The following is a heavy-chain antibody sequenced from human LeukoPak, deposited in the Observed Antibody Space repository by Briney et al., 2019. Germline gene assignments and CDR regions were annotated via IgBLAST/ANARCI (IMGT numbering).Heavy chain of an antibody. D-gene: IGHD6-13*01. CDR3: ARVYYSSSYDYWYFDL. CDR2: INHSGST. CDR1: GGSFSGYY. Sequence: SETLSLTCAVYGGSFSGYYWSWIRQPPGKGLEWIGEINHSGSTNYNPSLKSRVTISVDTSKNQFSLKLSSVTAADTAVYYCARVYYSSSYDYWYFDLWGRGTLVTVSP. J-gene: IGHJ2*01. V-gene: IGHV4-34*01.